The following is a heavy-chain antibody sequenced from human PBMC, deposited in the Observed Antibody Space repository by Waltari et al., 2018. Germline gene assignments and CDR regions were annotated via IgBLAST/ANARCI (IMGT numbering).Heavy chain of an antibody. D-gene: IGHD5-12*01. J-gene: IGHJ6*02. CDR2: IIPIFGTA. CDR3: ARVAQRPIVATGYYYGMDV. CDR1: GGTFSSYA. V-gene: IGHV1-69*05. Sequence: QVQLVQSGAEVKKPGSSVKVSCKASGGTFSSYAISWVRQAPGQGLEWMGGIIPIFGTANSEQKCQGRVTITTDESTSTAYMELSSLRSEDTAVYYCARVAQRPIVATGYYYGMDVWGQGTTVTVSS.